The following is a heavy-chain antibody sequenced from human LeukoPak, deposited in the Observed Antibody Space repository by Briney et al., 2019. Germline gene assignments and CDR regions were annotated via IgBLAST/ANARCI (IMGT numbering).Heavy chain of an antibody. V-gene: IGHV4-34*01. CDR2: INHSGST. Sequence: SETLSLTCAVYGGSFSGYYWSWIRQPPGKGLEWIGEINHSGSTNYNPSLKSRVTISVDTSKNQFSLKLSSVTAADTAVYYCARAVLREYGDFPWYYYYYMDVWGKGTTVTVSS. D-gene: IGHD4-17*01. CDR3: ARAVLREYGDFPWYYYYYMDV. J-gene: IGHJ6*03. CDR1: GGSFSGYY.